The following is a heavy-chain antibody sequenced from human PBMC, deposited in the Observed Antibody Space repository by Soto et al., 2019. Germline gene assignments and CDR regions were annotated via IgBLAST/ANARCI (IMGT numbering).Heavy chain of an antibody. Sequence: QVQLVESGGGVVQPGRSLRLSCAASGFTFSSYGMHWVRQAPGKGLEWVAVISYDGSNKYYADSVKGRFTSSRDNSKNTLYLQMNSLRAEDTAVYYCAIIPWYVWGSYRSYFDYWGQGTLVTVSS. D-gene: IGHD3-16*02. V-gene: IGHV3-30*03. CDR3: AIIPWYVWGSYRSYFDY. J-gene: IGHJ4*02. CDR1: GFTFSSYG. CDR2: ISYDGSNK.